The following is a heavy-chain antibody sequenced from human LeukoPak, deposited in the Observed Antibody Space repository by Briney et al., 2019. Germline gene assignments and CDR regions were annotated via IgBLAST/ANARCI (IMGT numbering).Heavy chain of an antibody. J-gene: IGHJ5*02. Sequence: SETLSLTCTVSGGSISSYYWSWIRQPPGKGLEWIGYIYYSGCTNYNPSLKSRVTISLDTSKKQFTLKLSPVTAADTAVYYCARHRSDYYDSSGYYQGGHWFDPWGQGTLVTVSS. CDR2: IYYSGCT. D-gene: IGHD3-22*01. V-gene: IGHV4-59*08. CDR3: ARHRSDYYDSSGYYQGGHWFDP. CDR1: GGSISSYY.